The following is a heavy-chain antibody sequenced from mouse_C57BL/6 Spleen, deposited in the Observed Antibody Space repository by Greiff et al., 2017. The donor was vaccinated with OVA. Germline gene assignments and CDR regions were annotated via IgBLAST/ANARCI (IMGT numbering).Heavy chain of an antibody. V-gene: IGHV1-39*01. D-gene: IGHD1-1*01. CDR3: ARDGFYYAGTYYYAMDY. CDR1: GYSFTDYN. CDR2: INPNYGTT. Sequence: VQLKQSGPELVKPGASVKISCKASGYSFTDYNMNWVKQSNGQSLEWIGVINPNYGTTSYNQKFKGKATLTVDQSSITAYMLLTRLSSEDSSVYYFARDGFYYAGTYYYAMDYWCQGTSVTVSS. J-gene: IGHJ4*01.